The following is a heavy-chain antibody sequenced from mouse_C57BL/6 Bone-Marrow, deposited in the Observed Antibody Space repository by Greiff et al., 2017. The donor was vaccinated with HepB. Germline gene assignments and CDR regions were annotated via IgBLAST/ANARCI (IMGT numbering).Heavy chain of an antibody. J-gene: IGHJ3*01. CDR1: GYTFTSYW. D-gene: IGHD2-3*01. V-gene: IGHV1-64*01. Sequence: VQLQQPGAELVKPGASVKLSCKASGYTFTSYWMHWVKQRPGQGLEWIGMIHPNSGSTNYNEKFKSKATLTVDKSSSTAYMQLSSLTSEDSAVYYCASGGYYASWFAYWGQGTLVTVSA. CDR3: ASGGYYASWFAY. CDR2: IHPNSGST.